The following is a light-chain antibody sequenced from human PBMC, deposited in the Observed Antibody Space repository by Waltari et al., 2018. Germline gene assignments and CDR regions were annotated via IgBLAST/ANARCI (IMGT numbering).Light chain of an antibody. V-gene: IGLV2-23*02. CDR1: NTDVGAYDL. Sequence: QSALTQPASVSGSPGQSITISCAGTNTDVGAYDLVSWYQHHPGKAPKLLIFQVNKRPSGISNRFAGSKSGNAASLTISQLQTDDEAAYYGCSYAGTYIHVVFGGGTKLTVL. J-gene: IGLJ2*01. CDR2: QVN. CDR3: CSYAGTYIHVV.